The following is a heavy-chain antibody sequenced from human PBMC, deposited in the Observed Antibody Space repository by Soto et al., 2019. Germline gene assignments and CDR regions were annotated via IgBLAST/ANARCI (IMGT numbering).Heavy chain of an antibody. D-gene: IGHD4-4*01. CDR2: INHSGST. J-gene: IGHJ6*02. V-gene: IGHV4-34*01. Sequence: PSETLSLTCAVYGGSFSGYYLSWIRQPPGKGLEWIGEINHSGSTNYNPSLKSRVTISVDTSKNQFSLKLSSATAADTAVYYCARFDYDYSNQRPRYYYYYGMDVWGQGTTVTVSS. CDR1: GGSFSGYY. CDR3: ARFDYDYSNQRPRYYYYYGMDV.